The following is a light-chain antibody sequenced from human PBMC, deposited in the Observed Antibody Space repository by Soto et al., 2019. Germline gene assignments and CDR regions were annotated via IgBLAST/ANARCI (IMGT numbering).Light chain of an antibody. V-gene: IGKV1-39*01. CDR2: ASS. Sequence: DIQMTQSPSSLSASVGDRVTITCRASQSISFYLNWYQQKPGKAPKLLIYASSSLQSGVPSRFSGSGSGIDFTLTISSLQPEDFATYYCQQSYSTPRTFGQGTKLEIK. CDR1: QSISFY. J-gene: IGKJ2*01. CDR3: QQSYSTPRT.